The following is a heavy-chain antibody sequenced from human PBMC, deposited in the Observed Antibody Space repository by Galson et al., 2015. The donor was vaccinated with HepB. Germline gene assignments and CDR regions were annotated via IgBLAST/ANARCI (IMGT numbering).Heavy chain of an antibody. CDR1: GYTFTSYY. Sequence: SVKVSCKASGYTFTSYYMHWVRQAPGQGLEWMGIINPSGGSTSYAQKFQGRVTMTRDTSTSTVYMELSSLRSEDTAVYYCARDPYDFWSGYSTRAAYYMDVWGKGTTVTVSS. D-gene: IGHD3-3*01. V-gene: IGHV1-46*01. CDR3: ARDPYDFWSGYSTRAAYYMDV. CDR2: INPSGGST. J-gene: IGHJ6*03.